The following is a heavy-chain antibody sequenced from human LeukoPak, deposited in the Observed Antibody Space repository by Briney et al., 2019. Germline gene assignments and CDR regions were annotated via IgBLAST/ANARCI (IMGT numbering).Heavy chain of an antibody. CDR2: INGDGSGT. Sequence: GGSLRLSCAASGFTFSSYWMHWVRQAPGKGLVWVSRINGDGSGTTYADSVKGRFTISRDNAKNTLHLQMNSLRAEDTAVYYCARDLDGSGDYHWFDPWGQGTLVTVSS. CDR3: ARDLDGSGDYHWFDP. CDR1: GFTFSSYW. V-gene: IGHV3-74*01. D-gene: IGHD3-10*01. J-gene: IGHJ5*02.